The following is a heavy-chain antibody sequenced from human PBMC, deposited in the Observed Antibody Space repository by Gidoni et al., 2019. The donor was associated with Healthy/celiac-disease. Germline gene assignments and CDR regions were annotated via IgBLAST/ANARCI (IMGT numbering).Heavy chain of an antibody. Sequence: VQLVESGGGLVKPGGSLRLSCAASGFTFSSYSMNWVRQAPGKGLEWGSSISSSSSYIYYADSVKGRFTISRDNAKNSLYLQMNSLRAEDTAVYYCASGRLGFLEWFNWFDPWGQGTLVTVSS. V-gene: IGHV3-21*01. CDR2: ISSSSSYI. CDR1: GFTFSSYS. J-gene: IGHJ5*02. D-gene: IGHD3-3*01. CDR3: ASGRLGFLEWFNWFDP.